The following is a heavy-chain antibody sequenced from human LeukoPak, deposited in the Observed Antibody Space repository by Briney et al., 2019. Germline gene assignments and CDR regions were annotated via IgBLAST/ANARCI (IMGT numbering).Heavy chain of an antibody. CDR1: GFTFSSYA. D-gene: IGHD6-13*01. CDR2: ISGSGGST. Sequence: GGSLRLSCAASGFTFSSYAMSWVRQAPGKGLEWVSAISGSGGSTYYADSVKGRFTISRDNSKNTLYLQMNSLRAEGTAVYYCVKSSGYSSAAGTGTRRYFDYWGQGTLVTVSS. J-gene: IGHJ4*02. V-gene: IGHV3-23*01. CDR3: VKSSGYSSAAGTGTRRYFDY.